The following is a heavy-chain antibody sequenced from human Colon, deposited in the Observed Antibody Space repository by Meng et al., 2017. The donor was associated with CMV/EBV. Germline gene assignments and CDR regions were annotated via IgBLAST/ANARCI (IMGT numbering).Heavy chain of an antibody. J-gene: IGHJ4*02. CDR1: GFPFSSYW. CDR2: ISSDGSYT. V-gene: IGHV3-74*03. Sequence: GGSLGPSCAASGFPFSSYWMHWVRQAPGKGLVWVSRISSDGSYTTYADSVKGRFTISRGNAKNTLYLQMNSLRADDTAVYFCAKDLSPGIAVFDYWGQGTLVTVSS. D-gene: IGHD6-19*01. CDR3: AKDLSPGIAVFDY.